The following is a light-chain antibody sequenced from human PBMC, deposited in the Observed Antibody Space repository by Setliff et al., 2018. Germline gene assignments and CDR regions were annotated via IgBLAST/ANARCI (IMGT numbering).Light chain of an antibody. CDR1: SNDIGAYKF. CDR2: EVT. J-gene: IGLJ1*01. V-gene: IGLV2-8*01. CDR3: SSYVASYNPYV. Sequence: QSALTQPPSASGSPGQSLTISCTGTSNDIGAYKFVSWYQQHPGKPPRLIIYEVTKRPSGVPERFSGSKSGNTASLTVSGLQAEDEADYYCSSYVASYNPYVFGTGTRAPS.